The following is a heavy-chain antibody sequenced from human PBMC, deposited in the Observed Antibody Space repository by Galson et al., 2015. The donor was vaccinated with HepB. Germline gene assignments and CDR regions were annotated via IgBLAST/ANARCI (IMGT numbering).Heavy chain of an antibody. J-gene: IGHJ4*02. Sequence: SVKVSCKASGGTFSSYAISWVRQAPGQGLEWMGGIIPIFGIANYAQKFQGRVTITADESTSTAYMELSSLRSEDTAVYYCARSPDRQKELGYWGQGTLVTVSS. CDR3: ARSPDRQKELGY. D-gene: IGHD1-14*01. V-gene: IGHV1-69*13. CDR2: IIPIFGIA. CDR1: GGTFSSYA.